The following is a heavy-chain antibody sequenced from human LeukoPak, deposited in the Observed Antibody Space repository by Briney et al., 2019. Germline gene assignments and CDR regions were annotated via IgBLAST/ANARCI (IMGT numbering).Heavy chain of an antibody. J-gene: IGHJ6*02. V-gene: IGHV4-31*03. CDR3: ASSEATTTPPPYGMDV. D-gene: IGHD5-12*01. CDR1: GGSLISGGYY. CDR2: IYYSGST. Sequence: SETLSLTCTVSGGSLISGGYYWGWIRQHPGKGLEWIVYIYYSGSTFYNPSLKSRVTISLDTSKNQFSLKLSSVTAADTAVYYCASSEATTTPPPYGMDVWGQGTTVTVSS.